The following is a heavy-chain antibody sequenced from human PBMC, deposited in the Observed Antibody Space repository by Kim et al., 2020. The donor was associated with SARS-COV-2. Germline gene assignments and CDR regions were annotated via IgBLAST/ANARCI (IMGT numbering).Heavy chain of an antibody. CDR1: GGSVSSGSYF. Sequence: SETLSLTCTVSGGSVSSGSYFWSWIRQPPGKGLEWIGYIYYTGSTDYNPSLKSRVTISVDTSKNQFSLNLSSVTAADSAVYYCARSLLNYSYGMDVWGQG. J-gene: IGHJ6*02. D-gene: IGHD2-15*01. CDR2: IYYTGST. V-gene: IGHV4-61*01. CDR3: ARSLLNYSYGMDV.